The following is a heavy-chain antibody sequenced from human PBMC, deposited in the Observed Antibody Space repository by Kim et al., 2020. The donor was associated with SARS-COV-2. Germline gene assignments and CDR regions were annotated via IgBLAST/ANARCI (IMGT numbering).Heavy chain of an antibody. Sequence: GGSLRLSCAASGFTFNNFGMHLVRQAPGKGLEWVSSISATSAYINYADSVKGRFTISRDNAKSSLYLQMNSLRAEDTAVYYCAKDGVSWDLSSWGQGALVSVSS. J-gene: IGHJ5*02. V-gene: IGHV3-21*01. CDR1: GFTFNNFG. D-gene: IGHD1-26*01. CDR3: AKDGVSWDLSS. CDR2: ISATSAYI.